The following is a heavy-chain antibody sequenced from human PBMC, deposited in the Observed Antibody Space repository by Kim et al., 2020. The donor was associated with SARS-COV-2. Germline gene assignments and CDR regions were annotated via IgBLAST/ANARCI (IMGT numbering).Heavy chain of an antibody. CDR1: GGSFSGYY. CDR3: ARGNWFDP. J-gene: IGHJ5*02. Sequence: SETLSLTCAVYGGSFSGYYWSWIRQPPGKGLEWIGEINHSGSTNYNPSLKSRVTISVDTSKNQFSLKLSSVTAADTAVYYFARGNWFDPCGQGTTVNV. CDR2: INHSGST. V-gene: IGHV4-34*01.